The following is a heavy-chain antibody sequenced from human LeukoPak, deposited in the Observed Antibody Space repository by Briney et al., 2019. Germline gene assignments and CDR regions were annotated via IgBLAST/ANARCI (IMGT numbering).Heavy chain of an antibody. V-gene: IGHV3-20*04. CDR2: INWNGGST. CDR1: GSTFDDYG. Sequence: PGGSLRLSCAASGSTFDDYGMTWVRQTPGKGLEWVSTINWNGGSTAYADSVKGRFTISRDNAKNSLYLQMNSLRAEDAAVYYCAKEDCSGGRCYSLHYWGQGTLVTVSS. D-gene: IGHD2-15*01. J-gene: IGHJ4*02. CDR3: AKEDCSGGRCYSLHY.